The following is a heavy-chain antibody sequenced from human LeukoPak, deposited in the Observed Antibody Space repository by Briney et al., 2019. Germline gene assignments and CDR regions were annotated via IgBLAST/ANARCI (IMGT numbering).Heavy chain of an antibody. CDR2: ISSSSSYI. V-gene: IGHV3-21*01. CDR3: ARDGDPWRSVGIFQPQDFKNWFDP. Sequence: PGGSLRLSCAASGFTFSSYSMNWVRQAPGKGLEWVSSISSSSSYIYYADSVKGRFTISRDNAKNSLYLQMNSLRAEDTAVYYCARDGDPWRSVGIFQPQDFKNWFDPWGQGTLVTVSS. J-gene: IGHJ5*02. CDR1: GFTFSSYS. D-gene: IGHD2-21*02.